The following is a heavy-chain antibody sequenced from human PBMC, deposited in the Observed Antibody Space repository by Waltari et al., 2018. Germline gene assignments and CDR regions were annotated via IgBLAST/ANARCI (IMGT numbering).Heavy chain of an antibody. CDR3: ARDRGRGLYLDT. J-gene: IGHJ5*02. CDR1: G. V-gene: IGHV4-4*02. Sequence: GGVWVRQAQRRGLEVEGQVHGTGGTNYNPSFASRVTVSLDTSKNLFSLKVTSATAADTAVYYCARDRGRGLYLDTWGPGTLVTVSP. D-gene: IGHD2-15*01. CDR2: VHGTGGT.